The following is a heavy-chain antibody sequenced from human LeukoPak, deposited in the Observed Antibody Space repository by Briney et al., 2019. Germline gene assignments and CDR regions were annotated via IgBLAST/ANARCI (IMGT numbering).Heavy chain of an antibody. D-gene: IGHD2-2*01. Sequence: GGSLRLCCAASGFTFSSYAMSWVRQASGKGLEWVSAISGSGGSTYYADSVKGRYTISRDNSKNTLYLQMNSLRAEDTAVYYCAKALGPRRVPAAMDVWGKGTTVTVSS. CDR1: GFTFSSYA. J-gene: IGHJ6*04. CDR3: AKALGPRRVPAAMDV. CDR2: ISGSGGST. V-gene: IGHV3-23*01.